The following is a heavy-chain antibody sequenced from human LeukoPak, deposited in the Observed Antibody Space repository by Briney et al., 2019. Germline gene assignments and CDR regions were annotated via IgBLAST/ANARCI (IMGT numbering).Heavy chain of an antibody. D-gene: IGHD3-9*01. J-gene: IGHJ4*02. Sequence: TLSLPCTVSGGSISSGSYHGSWIRQPAGKGLEWIGRIYTSRSTNYNPSLKSRVTISVDTSKNQFSLKLSSVTAADTAVYDCASGLRYFDLYYGGQGTLVTVSS. V-gene: IGHV4-61*02. CDR1: GGSISSGSYH. CDR2: IYTSRST. CDR3: ASGLRYFDLYY.